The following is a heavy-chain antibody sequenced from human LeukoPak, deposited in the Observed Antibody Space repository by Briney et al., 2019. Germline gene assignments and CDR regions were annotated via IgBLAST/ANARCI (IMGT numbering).Heavy chain of an antibody. CDR3: ARAGVSDYYDSSGPKGWFDP. D-gene: IGHD3-22*01. V-gene: IGHV3-48*04. CDR2: ISSSSSTI. CDR1: GFTFSSYS. J-gene: IGHJ5*02. Sequence: PGGSLRLSCAASGFTFSSYSMNWVRQAPGKGLEWVSYISSSSSTIYYADSVKGRFTISRDNAKNSLYPQMNSLRAEDTAVYYCARAGVSDYYDSSGPKGWFDPWGQGTLVTVSS.